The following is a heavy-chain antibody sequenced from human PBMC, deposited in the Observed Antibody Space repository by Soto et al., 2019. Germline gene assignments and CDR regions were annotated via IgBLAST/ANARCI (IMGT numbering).Heavy chain of an antibody. D-gene: IGHD3-3*01. CDR3: ARVYYGFWGGYQLTNNWFDP. CDR2: ISAYNGNT. J-gene: IGHJ5*02. V-gene: IGHV1-18*04. Sequence: QVPLVQSGADVKKPGASVKVSCKASGYTFTSYGISWVRQAPGQGLEWMGWISAYNGNTNYAQKLQGRVTMTTDTSTSTAYMELRSLRADDAAVYYCARVYYGFWGGYQLTNNWFDPWGQGTLVTVSS. CDR1: GYTFTSYG.